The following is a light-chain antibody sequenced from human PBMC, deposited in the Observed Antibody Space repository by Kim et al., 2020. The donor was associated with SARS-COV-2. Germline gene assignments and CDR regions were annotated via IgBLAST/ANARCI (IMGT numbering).Light chain of an antibody. J-gene: IGLJ2*01. Sequence: SYELTQPPSVSVSPGQTASITCSGDKLGDKYACWYQQKPGQSPVLVIYQDNRRPSGIPERFSGSNSGNTATLTISGTQAMDEADYYCQAWDSGNVVFGGG. V-gene: IGLV3-1*01. CDR2: QDN. CDR3: QAWDSGNVV. CDR1: KLGDKY.